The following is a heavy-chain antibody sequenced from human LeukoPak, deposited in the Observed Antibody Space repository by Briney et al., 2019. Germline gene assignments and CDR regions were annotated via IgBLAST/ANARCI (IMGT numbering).Heavy chain of an antibody. CDR2: ISNDGNNK. V-gene: IGHV3-30*14. J-gene: IGHJ3*02. CDR1: GFTLRTYA. CDR3: ARERGLFDI. Sequence: GGSLRLSCAASGFTLRTYAIHWVRQAPGKGLEWVAVISNDGNNKYYADSVKGRFTISRDNSKNTLYLQMNSLRAEDTAVYYCARERGLFDIWGQGTMVTVSS.